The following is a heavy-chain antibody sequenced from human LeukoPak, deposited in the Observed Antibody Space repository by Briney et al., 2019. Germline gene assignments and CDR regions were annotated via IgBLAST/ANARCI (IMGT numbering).Heavy chain of an antibody. CDR3: ARFSLYDNSGYYSWLFDF. J-gene: IGHJ4*02. CDR2: IQQDGSAK. V-gene: IGHV3-7*01. CDR1: GFTFSSYA. Sequence: GGSLRLSCAASGFTFSSYAMSWVRQAPGKGLEWVANIQQDGSAKYYVDSVKGRFTISRDNAKNSLYLQMNSLRAEDTAVYYCARFSLYDNSGYYSWLFDFWGQGTLVTVSS. D-gene: IGHD3-22*01.